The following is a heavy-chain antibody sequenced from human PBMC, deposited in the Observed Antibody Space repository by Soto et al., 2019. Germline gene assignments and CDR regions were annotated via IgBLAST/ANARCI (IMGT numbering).Heavy chain of an antibody. Sequence: ASVKVSCKASGYTFTSYGISWVRQAPGQGLEWMGWISAYNGNTNYAQKLQGRVTMTTDTSTSTAYMELRSLRSDDTAVYYCAREGDPYYYDSSGYPIFDYWGQGTLVTVSS. CDR2: ISAYNGNT. J-gene: IGHJ4*02. CDR1: GYTFTSYG. CDR3: AREGDPYYYDSSGYPIFDY. D-gene: IGHD3-22*01. V-gene: IGHV1-18*04.